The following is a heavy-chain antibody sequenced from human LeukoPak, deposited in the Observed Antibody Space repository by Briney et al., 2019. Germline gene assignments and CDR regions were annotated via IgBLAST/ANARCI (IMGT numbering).Heavy chain of an antibody. CDR3: ARERGDIVVVPAATEYYYYYYMDV. V-gene: IGHV4-4*02. Sequence: SGTLSLTCAVSGGSISSSNWWSWVRQPPGKGLEWIGYIYYSGSTNYNPSLKSRVTISVDTSKNQFSLKLSSVTAADTAVYYCARERGDIVVVPAATEYYYYYYMDVWGKGTTVTISS. J-gene: IGHJ6*03. D-gene: IGHD2-2*01. CDR2: IYYSGST. CDR1: GGSISSSNW.